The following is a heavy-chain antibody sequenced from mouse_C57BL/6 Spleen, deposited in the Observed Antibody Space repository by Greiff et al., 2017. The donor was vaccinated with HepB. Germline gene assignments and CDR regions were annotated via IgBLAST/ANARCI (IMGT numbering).Heavy chain of an antibody. CDR1: GFTFSDYG. D-gene: IGHD2-3*01. CDR2: ISSGSSTI. CDR3: ARNGYFSYYFDY. J-gene: IGHJ2*01. Sequence: EVKVEESGGGLVKPGGSLKLSCAASGFTFSDYGMHWVRQAPEKGLEWVAYISSGSSTIYYADTVKGRFTISRDNAKNTLFLQMTSLRSEDTAMYYCARNGYFSYYFDYWGQGTTLTVSS. V-gene: IGHV5-17*01.